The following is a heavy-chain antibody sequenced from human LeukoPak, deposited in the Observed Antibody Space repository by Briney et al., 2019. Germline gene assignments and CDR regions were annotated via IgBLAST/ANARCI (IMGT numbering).Heavy chain of an antibody. CDR3: ARKLRLGGNWFDP. CDR1: GGTFTSYA. D-gene: IGHD1-26*01. J-gene: IGHJ5*02. CDR2: IIPISGTT. Sequence: SVRVSCKTSGGTFTSYAITWVRQAPGQGLEWMGKIIPISGTTNYAQKFQGRVTFTADESTSTAYMELSSLRSEDTALYYCARKLRLGGNWFDPWGQGTLVTVSS. V-gene: IGHV1-69*13.